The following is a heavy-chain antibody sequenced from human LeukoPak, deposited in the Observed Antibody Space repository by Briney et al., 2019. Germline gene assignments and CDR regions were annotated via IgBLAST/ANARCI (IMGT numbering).Heavy chain of an antibody. CDR1: GGSISSDNW. D-gene: IGHD4-17*01. J-gene: IGHJ3*02. CDR3: ARLSTVTTRAFDI. CDR2: IYHSGST. V-gene: IGHV4-4*02. Sequence: SETLSLTCAVSGGSISSDNWWSWVRQPPGKGLEWIGEIYHSGSTNYNPSLKSRVTISVDKSKNQFSLKLSSVTAADTAVYYCARLSTVTTRAFDIWGQGTMVSVSS.